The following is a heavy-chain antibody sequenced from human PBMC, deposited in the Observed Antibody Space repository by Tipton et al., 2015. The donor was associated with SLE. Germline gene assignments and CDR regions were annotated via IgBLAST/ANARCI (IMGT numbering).Heavy chain of an antibody. CDR1: GFTFSSYW. Sequence: SLRLSCAASGFTFSSYWMHWVRQAPGKGLVWVSRINSDGSSTSYADSVKGRFTISRDNAKNTLYLQMNSLRAEDTAVYYCANGGRWLHLDYWGQGTLVTVAS. CDR2: INSDGSST. CDR3: ANGGRWLHLDY. V-gene: IGHV3-74*01. J-gene: IGHJ4*02. D-gene: IGHD5-24*01.